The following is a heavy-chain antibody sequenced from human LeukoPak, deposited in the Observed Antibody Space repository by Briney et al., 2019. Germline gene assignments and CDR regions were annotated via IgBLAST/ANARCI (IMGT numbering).Heavy chain of an antibody. V-gene: IGHV3-9*01. D-gene: IGHD6-13*01. CDR3: AKAYSSSSSYRTIFDY. J-gene: IGHJ4*02. CDR2: ISWNSGSI. Sequence: PGGSLRLSCAASGFTFDDYAMHWVRQAPGKGLEWVSGISWNSGSIGYADSVKGRFTISRDNAKNSLYLQTNSLRAEDTALYYCAKAYSSSSSYRTIFDYWGQGTLVTVSS. CDR1: GFTFDDYA.